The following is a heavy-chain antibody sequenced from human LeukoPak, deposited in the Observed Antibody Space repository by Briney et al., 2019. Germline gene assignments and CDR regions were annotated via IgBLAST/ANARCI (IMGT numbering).Heavy chain of an antibody. J-gene: IGHJ4*02. Sequence: GGSLRLSCAASGFTFSSYAMSWVRQAPGKGLEWVSAISGSGGSTYYADSVKGRFTISRDNSKNTLYLQMNSLRAEDTAVYYCARGRDYYDSSGYYYEAPYFDYWGQGTLVTVSS. CDR2: ISGSGGST. CDR3: ARGRDYYDSSGYYYEAPYFDY. D-gene: IGHD3-22*01. CDR1: GFTFSSYA. V-gene: IGHV3-23*01.